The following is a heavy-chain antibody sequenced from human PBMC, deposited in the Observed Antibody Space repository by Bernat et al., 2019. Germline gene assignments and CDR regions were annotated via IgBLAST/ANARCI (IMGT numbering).Heavy chain of an antibody. Sequence: EVQVLESGGGLVQPGESLRLSCGASGFTFRNYAMSWVRQAPGKGLEWVSGINNSGGTTYYADSVKGRFTISRDNSKNTLYLQMNSLRAEDTAVYYCAKGGPGALNPMSYNVDYWGQGTLVPVSS. V-gene: IGHV3-23*01. CDR1: GFTFRNYA. CDR3: AKGGPGALNPMSYNVDY. D-gene: IGHD1-26*01. J-gene: IGHJ4*02. CDR2: INNSGGTT.